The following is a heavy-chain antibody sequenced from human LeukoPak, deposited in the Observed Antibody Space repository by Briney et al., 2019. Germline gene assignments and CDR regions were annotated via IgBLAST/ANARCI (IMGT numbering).Heavy chain of an antibody. Sequence: SETLSLTCTVSGGSISSYYWSWIRQPAGKGLEWIGRIYTSGSTNYNASLKSRVSMSVDASKNQFSLKLSSVTAADTAVFYCARENSGSYREFDYWGQGTLVTVSS. CDR2: IYTSGST. D-gene: IGHD1-26*01. J-gene: IGHJ4*02. CDR1: GGSISSYY. CDR3: ARENSGSYREFDY. V-gene: IGHV4-4*07.